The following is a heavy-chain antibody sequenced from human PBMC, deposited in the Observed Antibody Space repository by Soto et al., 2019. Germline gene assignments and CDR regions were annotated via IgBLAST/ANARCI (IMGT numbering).Heavy chain of an antibody. J-gene: IGHJ4*02. CDR3: ARDIQYGYNFDY. D-gene: IGHD5-18*01. CDR1: GFTFSSHW. CDR2: INSDGSST. Sequence: SCAASGFTFSSHWMHWVRQAPGKGLVWVSRINSDGSSTSYADSVKGRFTISRDNAKNTLYLQMNSLRAEDTAVYYCARDIQYGYNFDYWGQGTLVTVSS. V-gene: IGHV3-74*01.